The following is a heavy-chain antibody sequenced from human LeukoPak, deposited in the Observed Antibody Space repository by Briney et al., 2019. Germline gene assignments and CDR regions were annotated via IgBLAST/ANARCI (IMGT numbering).Heavy chain of an antibody. CDR2: ISAYNGNT. CDR3: ASGDLYYYDSSGIYYFDY. Sequence: ASVKVSCKPSGYTFTSYGISWVRQAPGQGLEWMGWISAYNGNTNYAQKLQGRVTMTTDTTTSTAYMELSSLRFDDTAVYYCASGDLYYYDSSGIYYFDYWGQGTLVTVSS. CDR1: GYTFTSYG. J-gene: IGHJ4*02. V-gene: IGHV1-18*01. D-gene: IGHD3-22*01.